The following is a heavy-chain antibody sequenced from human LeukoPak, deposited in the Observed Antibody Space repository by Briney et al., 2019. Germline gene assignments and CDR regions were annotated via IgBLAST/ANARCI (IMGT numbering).Heavy chain of an antibody. Sequence: GGSLRLSCAASGFSFSSYAMTWVRQAPGKGLEWVSSISGSGASTYYADSVKGRFTISRDNSKSTLFLQMNSLRVEGTAVYHCVKDRETYYDPGGYYCIWLDPWGLGTLVTVSS. CDR3: VKDRETYYDPGGYYCIWLDP. V-gene: IGHV3-23*01. J-gene: IGHJ5*02. CDR1: GFSFSSYA. CDR2: ISGSGAST. D-gene: IGHD3-22*01.